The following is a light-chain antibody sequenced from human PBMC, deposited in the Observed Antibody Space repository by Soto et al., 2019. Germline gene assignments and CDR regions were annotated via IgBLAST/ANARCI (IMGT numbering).Light chain of an antibody. CDR1: QSISTY. J-gene: IGKJ1*01. Sequence: QMTQSPSPLSASVGARVTITCRASQSISTYLNWYQQKPGKAPRLLIYGASTLQSGVPSRFSGSGSATDFTLTISSLQPEDFATYYCQQSYTTPRTFGQGTKVDIK. V-gene: IGKV1-39*01. CDR3: QQSYTTPRT. CDR2: GAS.